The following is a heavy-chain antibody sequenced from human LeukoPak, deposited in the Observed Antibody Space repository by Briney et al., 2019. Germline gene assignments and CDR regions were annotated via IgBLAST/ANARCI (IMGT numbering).Heavy chain of an antibody. CDR3: ARRSDWIAHCGGDCPAPWFDP. CDR2: IYYSGST. Sequence: SETLSLTCTVSGGSISSSSYYWGWIRQPPGKGLEWIGSIYYSGSTYYNPSLKSRVTISVDTSKNQFSLKLSSVTAADTAVYYCARRSDWIAHCGGDCPAPWFDPWGQGTLVTVSS. CDR1: GGSISSSSYY. D-gene: IGHD2-21*02. J-gene: IGHJ5*02. V-gene: IGHV4-39*01.